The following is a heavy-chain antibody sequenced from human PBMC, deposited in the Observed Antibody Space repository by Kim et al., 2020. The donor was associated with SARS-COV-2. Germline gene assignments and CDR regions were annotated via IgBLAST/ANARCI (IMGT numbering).Heavy chain of an antibody. CDR3: ATAVPITMTYDAFDI. CDR1: GFTVSSNY. Sequence: GGSLRLSCAASGFTVSSNYMSWVRQAPGKGLEWVSVIYSGGSTYYADSVKGRFTISRDNSKNTLYLQMNSLRAEDTAVYYCATAVPITMTYDAFDIWGQGTMFTVSS. D-gene: IGHD3-22*01. J-gene: IGHJ3*02. V-gene: IGHV3-53*01. CDR2: IYSGGST.